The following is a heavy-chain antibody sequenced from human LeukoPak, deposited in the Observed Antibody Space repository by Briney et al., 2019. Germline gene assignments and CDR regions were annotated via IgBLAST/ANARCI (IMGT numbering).Heavy chain of an antibody. Sequence: GGSLRLSCAASGFTVSSNYMSWVRQAPGKGLEWLSVIYSGGSTYYADSVKGRFTISRDNSKNTLYLQMNSLRAEDTAVYYCAKRGQGKKDIVVVPAAQYNWFDPWGQGTLVTVSS. J-gene: IGHJ5*02. CDR1: GFTVSSNY. V-gene: IGHV3-53*01. D-gene: IGHD2-2*01. CDR2: IYSGGST. CDR3: AKRGQGKKDIVVVPAAQYNWFDP.